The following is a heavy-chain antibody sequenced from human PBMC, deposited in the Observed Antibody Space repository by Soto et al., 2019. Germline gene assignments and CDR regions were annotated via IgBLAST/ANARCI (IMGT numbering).Heavy chain of an antibody. J-gene: IGHJ5*02. V-gene: IGHV4-39*01. CDR2: SYYSGTS. Sequence: LSLTCTVSGGSIRVQSYYWTWIRQTPGMGLEWVGSSYYSGTSYFNPALKGRVTISVDTSTNQFSLRLTSVTAADTAVYYCTRRYNWNDYYFDPWGQGTLVT. D-gene: IGHD1-20*01. CDR1: GGSIRVQSYY. CDR3: TRRYNWNDYYFDP.